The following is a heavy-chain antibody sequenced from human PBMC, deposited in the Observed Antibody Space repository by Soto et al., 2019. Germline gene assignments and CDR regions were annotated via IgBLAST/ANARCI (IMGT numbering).Heavy chain of an antibody. Sequence: PSETLSLTCTVSGGSISTYYWSWVRQPPGKGLEWIGYIYHNGSTNYNPSLKSRVTISVDSSKKQFSLKLSSVTAADTAVYYCARVTYYYDDSGYYYYWYFDLWGRGSLVTVSS. CDR2: IYHNGST. J-gene: IGHJ2*01. CDR1: GGSISTYY. D-gene: IGHD3-22*01. V-gene: IGHV4-59*01. CDR3: ARVTYYYDDSGYYYYWYFDL.